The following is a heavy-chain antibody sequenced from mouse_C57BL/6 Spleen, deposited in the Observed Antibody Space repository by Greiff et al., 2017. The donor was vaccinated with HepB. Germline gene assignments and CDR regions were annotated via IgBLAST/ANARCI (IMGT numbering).Heavy chain of an antibody. CDR1: GYTFTSYW. Sequence: VQLQQSGAELVRPGSSVKLSCKASGYTFTSYWMDWVKRRPGQGIEWIGNIYPSDSENHYNQKFKDKATLTVDKSSSTAYMQLISLTSEDSAVYYCARPKRYGSSCVFAYWGQGTLVTVSA. J-gene: IGHJ3*01. D-gene: IGHD1-1*01. CDR2: IYPSDSEN. V-gene: IGHV1-61*01. CDR3: ARPKRYGSSCVFAY.